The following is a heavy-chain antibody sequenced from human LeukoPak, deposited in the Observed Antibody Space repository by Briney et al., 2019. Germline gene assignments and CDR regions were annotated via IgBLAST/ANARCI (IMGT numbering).Heavy chain of an antibody. J-gene: IGHJ4*02. CDR1: GFTFSRSW. CDR3: TSDTVDTAVGIDY. D-gene: IGHD5-18*01. V-gene: IGHV3-74*01. Sequence: GGSLRLSCAGSGFTFSRSWMHWVRQAPGKGLVRVSRMNSDGSSTSYADSVKGRFTISRDNAKNTLYLQMNSLRAEDTAVYYCTSDTVDTAVGIDYWGQGTLVTVSS. CDR2: MNSDGSST.